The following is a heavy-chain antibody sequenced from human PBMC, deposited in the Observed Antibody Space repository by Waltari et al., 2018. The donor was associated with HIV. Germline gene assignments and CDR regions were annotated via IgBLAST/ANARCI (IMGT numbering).Heavy chain of an antibody. V-gene: IGHV3-49*03. Sequence: EVQLGESGGGLVQPGRSLRLSCATSGFSFGDYAMSWFRQAPGKGLEWVGFIRSKAYGGTTQYAASVKGRFTISRDDSKSIAYLQMNSLKTEDIALYYCTRGTFTVTYYFDYWGRGTLVTVSS. J-gene: IGHJ4*02. CDR2: IRSKAYGGTT. CDR1: GFSFGDYA. D-gene: IGHD4-17*01. CDR3: TRGTFTVTYYFDY.